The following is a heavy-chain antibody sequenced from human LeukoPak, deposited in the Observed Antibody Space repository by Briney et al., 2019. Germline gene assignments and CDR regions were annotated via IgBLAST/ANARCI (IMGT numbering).Heavy chain of an antibody. CDR2: IYYSGST. J-gene: IGHJ4*02. V-gene: IGHV4-59*01. D-gene: IGHD4-23*01. CDR3: ARDGGYGGNFDY. Sequence: SETLSLTCTVSVGSISSYYWSWLRQPPGKGLEGIGYIYYSGSTNYNPSLKSRVTISVDTSKNQFSLKLSSVTAADTAVYYCARDGGYGGNFDYWGQGTLVTVSS. CDR1: VGSISSYY.